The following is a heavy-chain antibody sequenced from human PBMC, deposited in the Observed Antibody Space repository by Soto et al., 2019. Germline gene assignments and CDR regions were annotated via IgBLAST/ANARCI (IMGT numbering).Heavy chain of an antibody. D-gene: IGHD3-10*01. J-gene: IGHJ5*02. V-gene: IGHV3-21*01. CDR3: VGEDGGKSWFGGFNWFDP. Sequence: EVQLVESGGGLVRPGGSLRLSCAASGFTFSNYHMDWVRQAPGKGLEWVSSVGGSSDYIYYAESVKGRFSISRDNAKSSVYLQMNGLRAEDTGLYYCVGEDGGKSWFGGFNWFDPWGQGTLVTVSS. CDR2: VGGSSDYI. CDR1: GFTFSNYH.